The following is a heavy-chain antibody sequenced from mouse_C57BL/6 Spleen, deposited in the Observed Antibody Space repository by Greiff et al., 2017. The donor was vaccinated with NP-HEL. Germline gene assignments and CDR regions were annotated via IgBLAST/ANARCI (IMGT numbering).Heavy chain of an antibody. V-gene: IGHV10-1*01. J-gene: IGHJ2*01. CDR2: IRSKSNNYAT. CDR3: VRHTFDY. Sequence: EVKLMESGGGLVQPKGSLKLSCAASGFSFNTYAMNWVRQAPGKGLEWVARIRSKSNNYATYYVDSVKDRFTISRDDSESMLYLQMNNLKTEDTAMYYCVRHTFDYWGQGTTLTVSS. CDR1: GFSFNTYA.